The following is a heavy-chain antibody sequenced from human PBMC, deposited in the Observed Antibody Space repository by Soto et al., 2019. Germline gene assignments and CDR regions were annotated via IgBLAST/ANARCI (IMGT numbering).Heavy chain of an antibody. CDR1: GFTFSTYG. J-gene: IGHJ4*02. Sequence: QVQLVESGGGEVQPGRSLTISCAASGFTFSTYGMHWVRQTPGKGLEWVAVISYDGTNKFYSDSVKGRFTISRDNFKNTLTLQMNSLRADDTAVYSCAREVLWSRYFDYWGQGTLVTVSS. V-gene: IGHV3-30*03. D-gene: IGHD2-21*01. CDR3: AREVLWSRYFDY. CDR2: ISYDGTNK.